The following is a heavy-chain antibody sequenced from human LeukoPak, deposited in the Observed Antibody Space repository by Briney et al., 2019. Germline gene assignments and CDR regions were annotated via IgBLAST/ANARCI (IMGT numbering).Heavy chain of an antibody. CDR1: GFTFSSYA. CDR3: AKDRTGYRYGYFLSP. V-gene: IGHV3-23*01. CDR2: ITDSVSGGST. J-gene: IGHJ5*02. Sequence: PGGSLRLSCAASGFTFSSYAMTWVRQAPGKGLEWVSTITDSVSGGSTYYADSVKGRFTISRDNSKNTLYLQMSSLRAEDTAVYFCAKDRTGYRYGYFLSPWGQGTLVTVSS. D-gene: IGHD5-18*01.